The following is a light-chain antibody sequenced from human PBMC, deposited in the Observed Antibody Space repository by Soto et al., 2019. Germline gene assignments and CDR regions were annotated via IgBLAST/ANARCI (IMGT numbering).Light chain of an antibody. Sequence: QSVLTQPPSVSEAPRQRVTISCSGSSSNIGNNAVNWYQQRPGKAPKLLIYYDDLMPSGVSDRFSGSKSGTSASLAMSGLQSEDEADYYCAAWDDSLNGVVFGGGTKLTVL. CDR3: AAWDDSLNGVV. CDR2: YDD. CDR1: SSNIGNNA. V-gene: IGLV1-36*01. J-gene: IGLJ2*01.